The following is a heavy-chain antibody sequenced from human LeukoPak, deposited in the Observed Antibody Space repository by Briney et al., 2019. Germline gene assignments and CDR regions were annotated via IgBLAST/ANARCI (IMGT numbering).Heavy chain of an antibody. CDR2: ISGDGGST. CDR1: GFTFHDYA. Sequence: AGSLRLSCAASGFTFHDYAMHCVRQAPGKGLEWDCLISGDGGSTYYADSVKGRFTISRDNSKNSLYLQMNSLRTEDTALYYCAKDIGPDIVVVPAAVDYWGQGTLVTVSS. D-gene: IGHD2-2*01. V-gene: IGHV3-43*02. J-gene: IGHJ4*02. CDR3: AKDIGPDIVVVPAAVDY.